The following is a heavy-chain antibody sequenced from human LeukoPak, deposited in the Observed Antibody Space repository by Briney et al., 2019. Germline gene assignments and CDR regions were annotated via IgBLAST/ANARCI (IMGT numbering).Heavy chain of an antibody. V-gene: IGHV1-8*01. J-gene: IGHJ6*03. D-gene: IGHD3-16*01. CDR2: MSPNSGNT. Sequence: ASVKVSCKTSGYTFTSYDINWVRQATGQGPEWMGYMSPNSGNTGYAQNIQGRVTMTRNTSINTAYMELSSLRSEDTAVYYCARGMTQCMDVWGKGTTVTVSS. CDR1: GYTFTSYD. CDR3: ARGMTQCMDV.